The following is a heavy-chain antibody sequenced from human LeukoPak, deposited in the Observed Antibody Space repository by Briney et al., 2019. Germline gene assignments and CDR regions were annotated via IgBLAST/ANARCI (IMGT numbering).Heavy chain of an antibody. Sequence: ASEKVSCKASGYTFTSYYMHWVRQAPGQGLEWIGIINPSGGSTSYAQKFQGRVTMTRDTSTSTVYMELSSLRSEDTAVYYCARDNAYYYDSSGYYSYDPWGQGTLVTVSS. V-gene: IGHV1-46*01. D-gene: IGHD3-22*01. CDR1: GYTFTSYY. CDR3: ARDNAYYYDSSGYYSYDP. CDR2: INPSGGST. J-gene: IGHJ5*02.